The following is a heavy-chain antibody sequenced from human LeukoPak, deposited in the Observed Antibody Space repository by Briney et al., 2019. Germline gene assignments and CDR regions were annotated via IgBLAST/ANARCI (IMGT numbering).Heavy chain of an antibody. Sequence: GGSLRLSCAASGFTFSSYSMNWVRQAPGKGLEWVSYISSSSSTIYYADSVKGRSTISRDNAKNSLYLQMNSLRAEDTAVYYCASVNGDDAFDIWGQGTMVTVSS. V-gene: IGHV3-48*04. D-gene: IGHD1-1*01. CDR1: GFTFSSYS. CDR3: ASVNGDDAFDI. J-gene: IGHJ3*02. CDR2: ISSSSSTI.